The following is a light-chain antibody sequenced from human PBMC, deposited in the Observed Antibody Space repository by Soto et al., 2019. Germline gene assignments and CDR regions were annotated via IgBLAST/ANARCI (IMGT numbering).Light chain of an antibody. J-gene: IGKJ3*01. CDR2: GAS. CDR1: QGIGDT. CDR3: LQYHNWPPFT. Sequence: EVVMTQSPATLSVSPGEGVTLSCRANQGIGDTLAWYQHKPGQTPRLLIYGASTRATGIPARFSGSGSVTEFTLTISSLQSEDFAVYYCLQYHNWPPFTFGPGTRVDIK. V-gene: IGKV3-15*01.